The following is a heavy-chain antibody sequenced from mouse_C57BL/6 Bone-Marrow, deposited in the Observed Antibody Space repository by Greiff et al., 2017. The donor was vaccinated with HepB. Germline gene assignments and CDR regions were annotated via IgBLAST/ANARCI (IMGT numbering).Heavy chain of an antibody. V-gene: IGHV14-1*01. CDR3: TTITTVVRGYWYFDV. J-gene: IGHJ1*03. Sequence: VQLQQSGAELVRPGASVKLSCTASGFNIKDYYMHWVKQRPEQGLEWIGRIDPEDGDTEYAPKFQGKATMTADTSSNTAYLQLSSLTSEDTAVYYCTTITTVVRGYWYFDVWGTGTTVTVSS. CDR1: GFNIKDYY. CDR2: IDPEDGDT. D-gene: IGHD1-1*01.